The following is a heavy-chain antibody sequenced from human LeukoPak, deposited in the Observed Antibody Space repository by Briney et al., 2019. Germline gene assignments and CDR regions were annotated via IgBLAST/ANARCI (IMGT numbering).Heavy chain of an antibody. CDR3: ARDLFTMIPHDAFDI. CDR1: GFTFSSYG. Sequence: GGTLRLSCAASGFTFSSYGMSWVRQAPGKGLEWVSAISGSGGSTYYADSVKGRFTVSRDNFKNTLYLQMNSLRAEDTAVYYCARDLFTMIPHDAFDIWGQGTMVTVSS. CDR2: ISGSGGST. V-gene: IGHV3-23*01. D-gene: IGHD3-22*01. J-gene: IGHJ3*02.